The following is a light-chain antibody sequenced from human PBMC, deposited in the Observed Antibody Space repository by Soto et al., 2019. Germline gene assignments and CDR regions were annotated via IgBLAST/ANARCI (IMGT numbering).Light chain of an antibody. CDR1: SSNIGSNY. Sequence: QSVLTQPPSASGTPGQRVTISCSGSSSNIGSNYVYWYRQLPGTAPKLLIYRNNQRPSGVPDRFSGSKSGTSASLAISGLRSEDEADYYCAAWDDSLSAHVVFGGGTQLTVL. J-gene: IGLJ2*01. V-gene: IGLV1-47*01. CDR3: AAWDDSLSAHVV. CDR2: RNN.